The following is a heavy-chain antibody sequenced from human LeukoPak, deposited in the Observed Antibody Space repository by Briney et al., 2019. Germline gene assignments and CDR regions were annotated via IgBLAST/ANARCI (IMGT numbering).Heavy chain of an antibody. J-gene: IGHJ4*02. CDR2: IYYSGST. V-gene: IGHV4-59*01. Sequence: SETLSLTCTVSGGSISSYYWSWIRQPPGKGLEWIGYIYYSGSTNYNPSLKSRVTISVDTSKNQFSLKLSSVTAADTAVYYCARGDYYDSSGYHLYFDYWGQGTLVTVSS. CDR3: ARGDYYDSSGYHLYFDY. D-gene: IGHD3-22*01. CDR1: GGSISSYY.